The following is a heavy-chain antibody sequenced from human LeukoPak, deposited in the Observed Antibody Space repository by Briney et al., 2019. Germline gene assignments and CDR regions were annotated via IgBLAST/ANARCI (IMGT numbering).Heavy chain of an antibody. CDR2: ISSNGGST. Sequence: GGSLRLSCAASGFTFTNAWMSWVRQAPRKGLEYVSAISSNGGSTYYANSVKGRFTISRDNSKNTLYLQMGSLRAEDMAVYYCAREGYSSSWYYFDYWGQGTMVTVSS. CDR3: AREGYSSSWYYFDY. J-gene: IGHJ4*02. D-gene: IGHD6-13*01. V-gene: IGHV3-64*01. CDR1: GFTFTNAW.